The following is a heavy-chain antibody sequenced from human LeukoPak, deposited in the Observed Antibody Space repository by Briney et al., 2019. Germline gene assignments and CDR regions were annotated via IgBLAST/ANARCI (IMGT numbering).Heavy chain of an antibody. D-gene: IGHD2-15*01. J-gene: IGHJ4*02. V-gene: IGHV3-23*01. CDR3: ARDSRDIAWYFDF. CDR1: GFTFSSYA. Sequence: GGSLRLSCAASGFTFSSYAMGWVRQAPGRGLEWVSLITGSGGSTFYADSVKGRFTISRDNSKSTLYLQMNSLRAEDTAVYYCARDSRDIAWYFDFWGQGTLVTVSS. CDR2: ITGSGGST.